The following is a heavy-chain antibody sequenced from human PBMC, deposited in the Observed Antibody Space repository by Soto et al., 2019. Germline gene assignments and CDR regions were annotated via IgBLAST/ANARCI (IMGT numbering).Heavy chain of an antibody. J-gene: IGHJ3*02. Sequence: GGSLRLSCAASGFTFSSYAMHWVRQAPGKGLEWVAVISYDGSNKYYADSVKGRFTISRDNSKNTLYLQMNSLRAEDTAVYYCARVETYYDILTGYRLGDAFDIWGQGTMVTVSS. V-gene: IGHV3-30-3*01. D-gene: IGHD3-9*01. CDR2: ISYDGSNK. CDR3: ARVETYYDILTGYRLGDAFDI. CDR1: GFTFSSYA.